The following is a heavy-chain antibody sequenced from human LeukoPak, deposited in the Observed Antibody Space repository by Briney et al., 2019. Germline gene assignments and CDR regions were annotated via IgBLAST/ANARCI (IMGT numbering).Heavy chain of an antibody. J-gene: IGHJ3*01. V-gene: IGHV3-74*01. CDR1: GFTFSGFY. D-gene: IGHD2-15*01. CDR3: SRGGYSHAFDV. CDR2: INWDGSSI. Sequence: GGSLRLSCAASGFTFSGFYMHWIRQAPGKGLVWVSHINWDGSSITYADSVKGRFTISRDNAKNTLYLQMDSLGAEDTAVYYCSRGGYSHAFDVWGQGTMVTVSS.